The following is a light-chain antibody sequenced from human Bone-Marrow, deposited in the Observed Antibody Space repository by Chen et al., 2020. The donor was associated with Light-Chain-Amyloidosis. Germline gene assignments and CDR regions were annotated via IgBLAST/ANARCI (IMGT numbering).Light chain of an antibody. CDR1: QSVFSSSDNKNS. V-gene: IGKV4-1*01. CDR2: RAS. J-gene: IGKJ1*01. Sequence: DIVMTQYPDSLAVSLGERATINCKSSQSVFSSSDNKNSLAWYQQKPGQPPKLLISRASTRESGVPDRFSGSGTGTDFTLTISSLQAEDVAVYYCQQYHSWKTFGQGTKVEIK. CDR3: QQYHSWKT.